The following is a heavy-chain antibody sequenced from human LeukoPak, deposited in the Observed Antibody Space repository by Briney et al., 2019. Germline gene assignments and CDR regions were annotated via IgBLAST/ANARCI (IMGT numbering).Heavy chain of an antibody. Sequence: GGSLRLSCAASGFTFSSYSMNWVRQAAGKGLEWLSYITSDGSNIYYADSLKGRFTISRDNAKNSLYLQINSLSDEDTAVYYCARESREYYYDDTATKMIRDAFDIWGEGTMVSLST. CDR1: GFTFSSYS. CDR2: ITSDGSNI. V-gene: IGHV3-48*02. CDR3: ARESREYYYDDTATKMIRDAFDI. J-gene: IGHJ3*02. D-gene: IGHD3-22*01.